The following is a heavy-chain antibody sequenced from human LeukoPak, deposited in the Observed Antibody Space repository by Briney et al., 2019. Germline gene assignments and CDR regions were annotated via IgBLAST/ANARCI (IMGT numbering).Heavy chain of an antibody. CDR3: AKGRDSSSWYWFDP. J-gene: IGHJ5*02. CDR1: GFTFSSYA. D-gene: IGHD6-13*01. Sequence: GGPLRLSHAASGFTFSSYAMRGVRQPPGKGLEWGSAISGSGGSTYYAASVKGRFTISRDSSKNTLYLQMNSLRAEDTAVYYCAKGRDSSSWYWFDPWGQGTLVTVSS. CDR2: ISGSGGST. V-gene: IGHV3-23*01.